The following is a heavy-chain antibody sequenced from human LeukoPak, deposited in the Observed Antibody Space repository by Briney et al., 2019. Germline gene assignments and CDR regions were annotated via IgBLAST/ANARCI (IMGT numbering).Heavy chain of an antibody. J-gene: IGHJ4*02. Sequence: SETLSLTCTVSGGSISSGGYYWSWIRQHPGKGLEWIGYIYYSGSTYYNPSLKSRVTISVDTSKNQFSLKLSSVTAADTAVYYCARGEEAVITTSGPASSPSFDYWGQGTLVTVSS. CDR2: IYYSGST. CDR1: GGSISSGGYY. D-gene: IGHD3-22*01. V-gene: IGHV4-31*03. CDR3: ARGEEAVITTSGPASSPSFDY.